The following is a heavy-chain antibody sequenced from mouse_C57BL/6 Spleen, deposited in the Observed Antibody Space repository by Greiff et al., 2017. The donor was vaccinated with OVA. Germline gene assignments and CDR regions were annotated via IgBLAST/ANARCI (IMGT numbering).Heavy chain of an antibody. CDR3: ARPHGSSYDYFDY. D-gene: IGHD1-1*01. V-gene: IGHV1-52*01. Sequence: QVQLQQSGAELVRPGSSVKLSCKASGYTFTSYWMHWVKQRPIQGLEWIGNIDPSDSETHYNQKFKDKATLTVDKSSSTAYMQLSSLTSEDSAVYYCARPHGSSYDYFDYWGQGTTLTVSS. CDR2: IDPSDSET. CDR1: GYTFTSYW. J-gene: IGHJ2*01.